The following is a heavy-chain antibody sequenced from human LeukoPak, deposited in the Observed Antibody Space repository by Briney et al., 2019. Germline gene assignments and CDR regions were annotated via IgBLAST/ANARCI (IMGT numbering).Heavy chain of an antibody. J-gene: IGHJ4*02. Sequence: ASVKVSCKASGYTFTSYDINWVRQAPGQGLEWMGWINPNSGGTNYAQKFQGRVTMTRDTSISTAYMELSRLRSDDTAVYYCARASWNYFDYWGQGTLVTVSS. CDR1: GYTFTSYD. CDR3: ARASWNYFDY. V-gene: IGHV1-2*02. D-gene: IGHD5-12*01. CDR2: INPNSGGT.